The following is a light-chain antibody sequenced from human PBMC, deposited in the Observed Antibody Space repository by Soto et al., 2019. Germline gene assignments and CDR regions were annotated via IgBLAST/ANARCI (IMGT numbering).Light chain of an antibody. V-gene: IGKV3-20*01. J-gene: IGKJ5*01. CDR1: QSVSTSY. CDR2: NTS. Sequence: EIVLTQSPGTLSLSPGERATLSCRASQSVSTSYLAWHQQRPGQAPRLLIYNTSSRATGIPDRFSGSGSGTDFTLTINRLEPEDFAVYYCQQYGSSSITFGQGTRLEIK. CDR3: QQYGSSSIT.